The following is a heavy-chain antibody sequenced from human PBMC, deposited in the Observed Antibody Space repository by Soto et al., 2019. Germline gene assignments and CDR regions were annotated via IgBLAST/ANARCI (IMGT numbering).Heavy chain of an antibody. CDR2: ISSSSSTI. Sequence: PGGSLRLSCAASGFTFSSYSMNWVRQAPGKGLEWVSYISSSSSTIYYADSVKGRFTISRDNANNSLYLQMNSLRAEDTALYYCARGFMVRGVSRFDYWGQGTLVTVSS. CDR1: GFTFSSYS. V-gene: IGHV3-48*04. CDR3: ARGFMVRGVSRFDY. J-gene: IGHJ4*02. D-gene: IGHD3-10*01.